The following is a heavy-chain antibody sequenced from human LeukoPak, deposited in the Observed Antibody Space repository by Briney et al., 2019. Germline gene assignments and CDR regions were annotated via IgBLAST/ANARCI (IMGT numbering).Heavy chain of an antibody. CDR2: IYYSGST. CDR3: ARVPPPGYCSSTSCYIWFDP. V-gene: IGHV4-61*01. CDR1: GYSISSGHY. D-gene: IGHD2-2*02. J-gene: IGHJ5*02. Sequence: SETLSLTCTVSGYSISSGHYWGWIRQAPGKGLEWIGYIYYSGSTNYNPSLKSRVTISVDTSKNQFSLKLSSVTAADTAVYYCARVPPPGYCSSTSCYIWFDPWGQGTLVTVSS.